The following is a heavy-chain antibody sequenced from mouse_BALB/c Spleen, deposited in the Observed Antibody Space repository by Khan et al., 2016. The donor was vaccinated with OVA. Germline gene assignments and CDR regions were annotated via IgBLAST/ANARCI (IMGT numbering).Heavy chain of an antibody. D-gene: IGHD2-14*01. J-gene: IGHJ4*01. CDR3: ARVGYNGTMDC. CDR2: INTYTGEP. CDR1: GFTFTNYG. Sequence: LVESGPELKKPGETVQISCKASGFTFTNYGMNWVKQAPGKDLKWMGWINTYTGEPTFADDFKGRFAFSLDTSASTAYLQLNSLKTEDTATYFCARVGYNGTMDCWGQGTAVTVSS. V-gene: IGHV9-3-1*01.